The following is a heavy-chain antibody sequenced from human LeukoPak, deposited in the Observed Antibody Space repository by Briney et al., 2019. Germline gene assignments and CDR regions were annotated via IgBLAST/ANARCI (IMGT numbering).Heavy chain of an antibody. Sequence: SETLSLTCTVSGGSISSYYWSWIRQPPGKGLEWIGYIYYSGSTNYNPSLKSRVTISVDTSKNQFSLKLSSVTAADTAVYYCARHRQWGKLDYWGQGTLVPVSS. CDR1: GGSISSYY. CDR3: ARHRQWGKLDY. D-gene: IGHD1-26*01. CDR2: IYYSGST. V-gene: IGHV4-59*08. J-gene: IGHJ4*02.